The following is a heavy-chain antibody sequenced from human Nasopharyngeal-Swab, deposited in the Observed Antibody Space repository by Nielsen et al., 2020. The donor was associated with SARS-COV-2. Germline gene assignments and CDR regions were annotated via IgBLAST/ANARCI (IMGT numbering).Heavy chain of an antibody. CDR3: ARSHIVVVTDAFDI. J-gene: IGHJ3*02. V-gene: IGHV1-3*01. CDR2: INAGADNT. D-gene: IGHD2-21*02. Sequence: ASVKVSCKASGYTFTSYAMDWVRQAPGQWPEWMGWINAGADNTKYLQKFQGRVTITRDTSASTAYMELSSLRSDDTAVYYCARSHIVVVTDAFDIWGQGTMVTVSS. CDR1: GYTFTSYA.